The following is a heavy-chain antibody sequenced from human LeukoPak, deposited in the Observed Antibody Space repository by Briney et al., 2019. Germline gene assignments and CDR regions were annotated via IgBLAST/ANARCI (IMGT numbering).Heavy chain of an antibody. CDR2: IYYSGST. Sequence: SQTLSLTCTVSGGSVSSGGYYWSWIRQHPGKGLEWIGYIYYSGSTYYNPSLKSRVTISVDTSKNQFSLKLSSVTAADTAVYYCAGVDGYNGDYFDYWGQGTLVTVSS. CDR1: GGSVSSGGYY. V-gene: IGHV4-31*03. D-gene: IGHD5-24*01. CDR3: AGVDGYNGDYFDY. J-gene: IGHJ4*02.